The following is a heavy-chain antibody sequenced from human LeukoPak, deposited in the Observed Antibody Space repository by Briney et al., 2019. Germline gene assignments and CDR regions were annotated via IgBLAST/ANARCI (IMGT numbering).Heavy chain of an antibody. CDR3: ARRRWQQMVPRGGGWFDT. V-gene: IGHV4-39*01. J-gene: IGHJ5*02. D-gene: IGHD6-13*01. Sequence: SETLSLTCSVSGDSISSSSYYWGWIRQPPGKGLEWIGSIYYSVSTYYNPSLKSRVTISVDMSKNKFSLKLSSVTAADTAVYYCARRRWQQMVPRGGGWFDTWGQGTLVTVSS. CDR1: GDSISSSSYY. CDR2: IYYSVST.